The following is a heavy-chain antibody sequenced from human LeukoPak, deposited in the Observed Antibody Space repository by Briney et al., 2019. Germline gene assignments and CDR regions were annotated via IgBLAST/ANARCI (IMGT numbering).Heavy chain of an antibody. CDR2: ISSSGSTI. V-gene: IGHV3-48*03. J-gene: IGHJ4*02. Sequence: PGGSLRLSCAASGFTFSSYEMNWVRQAPGKGVEWVSYISSSGSTIYYADSVKGRFTISRDNAKNSLYLQMNSLRAEDTAVYYCATLWFGELATFDYWGQGTLVAVSS. CDR1: GFTFSSYE. CDR3: ATLWFGELATFDY. D-gene: IGHD3-10*01.